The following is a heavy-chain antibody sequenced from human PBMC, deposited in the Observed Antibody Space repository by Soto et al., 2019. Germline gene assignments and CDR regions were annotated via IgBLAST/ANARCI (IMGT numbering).Heavy chain of an antibody. CDR1: GFSFGTYG. J-gene: IGHJ6*02. CDR3: ARVTPGNNLYYFSGLDF. D-gene: IGHD3-22*01. CDR2: ISYEGSTT. Sequence: PGGSLRLSCVASGFSFGTYGIHWVRQAPGKGLQWVALISYEGSTTYYADFVRGRSTISSDNSNTTLYLQMNTLRPEDTGVYYCARVTPGNNLYYFSGLDFWGQGTPVTVSS. V-gene: IGHV3-30-3*01.